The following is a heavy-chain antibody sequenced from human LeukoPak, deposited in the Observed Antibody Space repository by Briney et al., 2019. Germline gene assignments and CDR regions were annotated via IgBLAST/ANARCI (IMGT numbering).Heavy chain of an antibody. CDR1: GFTFSSYA. CDR2: IYSGGST. D-gene: IGHD3-22*01. Sequence: GGSLRLSCAASGFTFSSYAMSWVRQAPGKGLEWVSVIYSGGSTYYADSVKGRFTISRDNSKNTLYLQMNSLRAEDTAVYYCARRAYDSSGYPTYYFDYWGQGTLVTVSS. V-gene: IGHV3-66*01. CDR3: ARRAYDSSGYPTYYFDY. J-gene: IGHJ4*02.